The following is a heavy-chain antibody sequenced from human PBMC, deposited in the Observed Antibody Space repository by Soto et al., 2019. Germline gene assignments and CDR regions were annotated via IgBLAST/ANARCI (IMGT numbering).Heavy chain of an antibody. Sequence: EVQLVESGGGLVQPGGSLRLSCAVSGFTFSDHHMDWVRQTPGKGLEWVGRSRNKDNSHTTEYAASVKGRFTISRDESNNSLFLQMNSLQTADTAVYFCVRAKFTNSRFNFDFWGQGTLVTVSS. V-gene: IGHV3-72*01. CDR3: VRAKFTNSRFNFDF. J-gene: IGHJ4*02. D-gene: IGHD2-2*01. CDR1: GFTFSDHH. CDR2: SRNKDNSHTT.